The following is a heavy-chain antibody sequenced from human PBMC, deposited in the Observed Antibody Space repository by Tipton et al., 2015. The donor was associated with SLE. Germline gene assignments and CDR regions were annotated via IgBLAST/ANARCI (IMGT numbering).Heavy chain of an antibody. Sequence: TLSLTCAVYGGSFSGYYWSWIRQPPGKGLEWIGEINHSGSTNYNPSLKSRVTISVDTSKNQFSLKLGSVTAADTAVYYCARAGEVVVPADRGTNDYWGQGTLVTVSS. D-gene: IGHD2-2*01. CDR2: INHSGST. CDR3: ARAGEVVVPADRGTNDY. CDR1: GGSFSGYY. V-gene: IGHV4-34*01. J-gene: IGHJ4*02.